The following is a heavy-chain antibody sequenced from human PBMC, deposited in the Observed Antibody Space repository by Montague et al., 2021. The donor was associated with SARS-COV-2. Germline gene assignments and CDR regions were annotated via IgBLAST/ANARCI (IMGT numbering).Heavy chain of an antibody. CDR2: ISGSGSKT. D-gene: IGHD5-12*01. CDR3: ARDQGGYGTFDI. Sequence: SLRLSCAASGFTFSSHAMSWVRQAPGKGLEWVSHISGSGSKTYYADSVKGRLTISRDTANNSVYLQMNFLGAEDTAVYYCARDQGGYGTFDIWGQGTMVTVSS. J-gene: IGHJ3*02. V-gene: IGHV3-11*01. CDR1: GFTFSSHA.